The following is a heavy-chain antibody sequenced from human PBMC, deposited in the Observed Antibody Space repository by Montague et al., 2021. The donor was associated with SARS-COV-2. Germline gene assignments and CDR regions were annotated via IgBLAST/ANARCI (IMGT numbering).Heavy chain of an antibody. Sequence: TLSLTCTVSGGSVSSRSHFWSWIRQPAGKGLEWIGHIYATGSAKYNPSLESRVTLSVDTSNNQFSLRLNSVTAADTAVYYCTRVVVVVPASPAPTLFDPWGQGILVTVSS. CDR3: TRVVVVVPASPAPTLFDP. D-gene: IGHD2-15*01. V-gene: IGHV4-61*09. J-gene: IGHJ5*02. CDR2: IYATGSA. CDR1: GGSVSSRSHF.